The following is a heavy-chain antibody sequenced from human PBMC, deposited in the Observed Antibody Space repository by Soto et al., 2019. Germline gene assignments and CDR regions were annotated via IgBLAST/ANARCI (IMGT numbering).Heavy chain of an antibody. J-gene: IGHJ4*02. V-gene: IGHV4-59*08. CDR2: IYYSGST. CDR3: ARHDEQLVYDY. CDR1: GGSISSYY. Sequence: TLSLTCTASGGSISSYYWSWIRQPPGKGLEWIGYIYYSGSTNYNPSLKSRVTISVDTSKNQFSLKLSSVTAADTAVYYCARHDEQLVYDYWGQGTLVTVSS. D-gene: IGHD6-6*01.